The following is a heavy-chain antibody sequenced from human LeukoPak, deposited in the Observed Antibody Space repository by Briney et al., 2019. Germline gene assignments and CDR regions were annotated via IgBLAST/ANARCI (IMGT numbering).Heavy chain of an antibody. CDR1: GGSISSYY. CDR3: ARVLDSSGYYYGFDP. Sequence: PSETLSLTCTVSGGSISSYYWSWIRQPPGKGLEWIGEINHSGSTNYNPSLKSRVTISVDTSKNQFSLKLSSVTAADTAVYYCARVLDSSGYYYGFDPWGQGTLVTVSS. J-gene: IGHJ5*02. V-gene: IGHV4-34*01. D-gene: IGHD3-22*01. CDR2: INHSGST.